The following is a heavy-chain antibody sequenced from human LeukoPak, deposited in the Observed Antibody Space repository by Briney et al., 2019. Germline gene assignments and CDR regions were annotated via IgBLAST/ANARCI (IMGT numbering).Heavy chain of an antibody. CDR1: GGTFSSHA. CDR3: ARAAYYQNWFDP. D-gene: IGHD3-10*01. CDR2: IIPIFGTA. Sequence: SVKVSCKASGGTFSSHAISWVRQAPGQGLEWMGGIIPIFGTANYAQKFQGRVTITTDESTSTAYMELSSLRSEDTAVYYCARAAYYQNWFDPWGQGTLVTVSS. V-gene: IGHV1-69*05. J-gene: IGHJ5*02.